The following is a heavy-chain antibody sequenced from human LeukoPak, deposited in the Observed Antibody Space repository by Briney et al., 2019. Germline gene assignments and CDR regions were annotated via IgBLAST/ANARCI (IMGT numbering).Heavy chain of an antibody. D-gene: IGHD1-26*01. Sequence: GGSLRLSCAASGFTFSSYWMHWVRQAPGKGLVWVSRINTDGSSTSYADSVKGRFTISRDNSKNTLYLQMNSLRAEDTAVYYCARDSRGVQWEPSFDYWGQGNLVTVSS. J-gene: IGHJ4*02. CDR1: GFTFSSYW. CDR3: ARDSRGVQWEPSFDY. CDR2: INTDGSST. V-gene: IGHV3-74*01.